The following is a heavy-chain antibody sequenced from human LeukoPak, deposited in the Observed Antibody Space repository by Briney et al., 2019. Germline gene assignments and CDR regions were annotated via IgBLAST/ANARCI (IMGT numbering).Heavy chain of an antibody. J-gene: IGHJ4*02. CDR1: GYSISSGYY. Sequence: SETLSLTCTVSGYSISSGYYWGWIRQPPGKGLEWIGSIYHSGSTYYNPSLKSRVTISVDTSKNQFSLKLSSVTAADTAVYYCARFSSSSGEGGYWGQGTLVTVSS. V-gene: IGHV4-38-2*02. D-gene: IGHD6-6*01. CDR2: IYHSGST. CDR3: ARFSSSSGEGGY.